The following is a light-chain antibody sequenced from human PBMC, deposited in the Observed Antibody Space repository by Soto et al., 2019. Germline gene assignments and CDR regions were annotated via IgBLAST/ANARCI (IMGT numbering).Light chain of an antibody. CDR1: NIGSKS. V-gene: IGLV3-21*04. Sequence: SYELTQPPSVSVAPGKTARITCGGNNIGSKSVHWYQQRPGQAPVLVIYYDSDRPSGIPERFSGSNSGNTATLTISRVEAGDEADYYCQVWDSSGDVFGTGTKVTVL. J-gene: IGLJ1*01. CDR2: YDS. CDR3: QVWDSSGDV.